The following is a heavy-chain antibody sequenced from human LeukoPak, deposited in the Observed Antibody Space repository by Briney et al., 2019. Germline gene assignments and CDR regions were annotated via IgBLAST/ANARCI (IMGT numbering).Heavy chain of an antibody. J-gene: IGHJ4*02. CDR2: INPDGLST. CDR1: GFTFSSYW. CDR3: AREILAPGKTHDY. V-gene: IGHV3-74*01. Sequence: GGSLRLSCAASGFTFSSYWIHWVRQAPGKGLLWVSRINPDGLSTSHADPVKGRFTISRDNAKNTLFLQMSSLRAEDTAVYFCAREILAPGKTHDYWGQGTLVTVSS.